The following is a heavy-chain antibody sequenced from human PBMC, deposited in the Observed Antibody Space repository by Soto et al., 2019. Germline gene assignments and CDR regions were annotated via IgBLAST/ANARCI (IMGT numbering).Heavy chain of an antibody. CDR1: GFNFKAYG. Sequence: GGSLRLSCVASGFNFKAYGMHCVRQAPGKGLEWVAVISTDGTNQHHADSVKGRFTISRDNFKNTLYLQMNSLRPEDTAVYFCAVGGGDLSLTPFDYWGQGTLVTVSS. D-gene: IGHD3-16*02. CDR2: ISTDGTNQ. CDR3: AVGGGDLSLTPFDY. J-gene: IGHJ4*02. V-gene: IGHV3-30-3*01.